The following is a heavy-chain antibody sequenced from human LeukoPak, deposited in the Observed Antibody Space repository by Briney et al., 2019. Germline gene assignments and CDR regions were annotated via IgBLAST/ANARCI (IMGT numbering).Heavy chain of an antibody. CDR3: ARILVAATLDY. D-gene: IGHD2-15*01. V-gene: IGHV3-21*01. J-gene: IGHJ4*02. CDR1: GFTFSSYA. Sequence: GGSLRLSCAASGFTFSSYAMSWVRQAPGKGLEWVSSISSSSSYIYYADSVKGRFTISRDNAKNSLYLQMNSLRAEDTAVYYCARILVAATLDYWGQGTLVTVSS. CDR2: ISSSSSYI.